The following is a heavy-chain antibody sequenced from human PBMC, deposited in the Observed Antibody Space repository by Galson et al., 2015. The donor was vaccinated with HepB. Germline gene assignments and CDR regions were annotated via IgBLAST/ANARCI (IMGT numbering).Heavy chain of an antibody. CDR2: IYPGDSDT. V-gene: IGHV5-51*01. D-gene: IGHD3-16*02. CDR3: ARRLVMITFGGVIVYDAFDI. J-gene: IGHJ3*02. Sequence: QSGAEVKKPGESLKISCKGSGYSFTSYWIGWVRQMPGKGLEWMGIIYPGDSDTRYSPSFQGQVTISADKSISTAYLQWSSLKASDTAMYYCARRLVMITFGGVIVYDAFDIWGQGTMVTVSS. CDR1: GYSFTSYW.